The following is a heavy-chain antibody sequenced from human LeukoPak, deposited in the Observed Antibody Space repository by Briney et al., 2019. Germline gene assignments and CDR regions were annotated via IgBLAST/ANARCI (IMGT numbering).Heavy chain of an antibody. V-gene: IGHV3-21*01. CDR1: GFTFSSYS. CDR3: ARHLLSGDFWGIDY. CDR2: ISSGGTYI. J-gene: IGHJ4*01. D-gene: IGHD3-16*01. Sequence: GGSLRLSCAASGFTFSSYSMIWVRQAPGKGLEWVSSISSGGTYIYYADSLKGRFTISRDNAKNSLYLQMNSLRAEETAVYYCARHLLSGDFWGIDYWGQEPWSPSPQ.